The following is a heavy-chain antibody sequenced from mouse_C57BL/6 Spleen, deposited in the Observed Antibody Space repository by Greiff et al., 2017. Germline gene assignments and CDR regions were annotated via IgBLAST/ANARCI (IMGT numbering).Heavy chain of an antibody. J-gene: IGHJ1*03. CDR2: IYPGDGDT. CDR1: GYAFSSSW. V-gene: IGHV1-82*01. Sequence: QVHVKQSGPELVKPGASVKISCKASGYAFSSSWMNWVKQRPGKGLEWIGRIYPGDGDTNYNGKFKGKATLTADKSSSTAYMQLSSLTSEDSAVYFCARDSYYYGSSYDWYFDVWGTGTTVTVSS. CDR3: ARDSYYYGSSYDWYFDV. D-gene: IGHD1-1*01.